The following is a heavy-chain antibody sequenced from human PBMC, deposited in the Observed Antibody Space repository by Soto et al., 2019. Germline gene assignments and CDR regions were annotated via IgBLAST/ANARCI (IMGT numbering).Heavy chain of an antibody. J-gene: IGHJ3*02. Sequence: VQLVETGGGLIQPGGSLRLSCVVSGLIVSNNYMSWVRQAPGKGLEWVSIIYNNGSTYYADSVKGRFIISRDNSRNTLHLQMNRLRVDDTAVYYCARGPAGAFDIWGQGTMVSVSA. D-gene: IGHD6-19*01. CDR3: ARGPAGAFDI. CDR1: GLIVSNNY. V-gene: IGHV3-53*02. CDR2: IYNNGST.